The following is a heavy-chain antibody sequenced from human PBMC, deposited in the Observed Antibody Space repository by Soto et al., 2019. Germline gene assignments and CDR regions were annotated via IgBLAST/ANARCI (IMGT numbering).Heavy chain of an antibody. CDR1: GFTFHGYT. J-gene: IGHJ4*02. V-gene: IGHV3-43*01. CDR2: IRWDGSST. Sequence: EVHLVESGGVVVQPGGSLRLSCAASGFTFHGYTMHWVRQRPGKGLEWVSLIRWDGSSTYYGDSVKGRFTISRDNNKDSLFLQMSSLTTADTALYYCVKDMAYGGDSGPFDSWGQGTLVTVSS. D-gene: IGHD2-21*02. CDR3: VKDMAYGGDSGPFDS.